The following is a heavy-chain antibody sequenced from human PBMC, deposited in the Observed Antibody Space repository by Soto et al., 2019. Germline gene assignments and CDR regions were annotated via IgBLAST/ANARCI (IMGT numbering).Heavy chain of an antibody. V-gene: IGHV4-59*01. J-gene: IGHJ6*03. CDR3: ARVVAARSHYMDV. Sequence: SSETLSLTCTVSGGSISSYYWSWIRQPPGKGLEWIGYIYYSGSTNYNPSLKSRVTISVDTSKNQFSLKLSSVTAADTAVYYCARVVAARSHYMDVWGKGTTVTVSS. CDR1: GGSISSYY. CDR2: IYYSGST. D-gene: IGHD6-6*01.